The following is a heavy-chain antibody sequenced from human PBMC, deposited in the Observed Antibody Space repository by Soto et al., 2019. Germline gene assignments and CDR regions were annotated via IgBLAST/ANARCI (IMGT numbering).Heavy chain of an antibody. V-gene: IGHV1-69*13. J-gene: IGHJ4*02. D-gene: IGHD5-18*01. CDR2: IIPIFGTA. CDR1: GGTFSSYA. Sequence: SVKVSCKASGGTFSSYAISWVRQAPGQGLEWMGGIIPIFGTANYAQKFQGRVTITADESTSTAYMELSSLRSEDTAVYYCARSTDTAMANDYWGQGTLVTVSS. CDR3: ARSTDTAMANDY.